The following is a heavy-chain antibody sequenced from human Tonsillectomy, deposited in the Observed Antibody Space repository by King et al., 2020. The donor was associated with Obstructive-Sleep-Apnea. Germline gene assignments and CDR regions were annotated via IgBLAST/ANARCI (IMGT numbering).Heavy chain of an antibody. CDR1: GYTFTSYA. CDR2: INAGNGNT. CDR3: ARAWHTTYYYDSSGPAPFDY. J-gene: IGHJ4*02. Sequence: VQLVQSGAEVKKPGASVKVSCKASGYTFTSYAMHWVRQAPGQRLEWMGWINAGNGNTKYSQKFQGRVTITRDTSASTAYMELSSLRSEDTAVYYCARAWHTTYYYDSSGPAPFDYWGQGTLVTVSS. V-gene: IGHV1-3*01. D-gene: IGHD3-22*01.